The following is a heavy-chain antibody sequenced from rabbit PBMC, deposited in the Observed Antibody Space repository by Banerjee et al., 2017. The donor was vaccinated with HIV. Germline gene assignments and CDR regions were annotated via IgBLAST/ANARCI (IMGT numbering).Heavy chain of an antibody. CDR3: ARGLLITDL. Sequence: QSLEESGGDLVKPGASLTLTCTASGFSFISNAMSWVRQAPGEGLEWIACISAGSSGSTYYASWVNGRFTISSDNAQNTVDLQMNSLTAADTATYFCARGLLITDLWGPGTLVTVS. D-gene: IGHD2-1*01. CDR2: ISAGSSGST. J-gene: IGHJ6*01. V-gene: IGHV1S40*01. CDR1: GFSFISNA.